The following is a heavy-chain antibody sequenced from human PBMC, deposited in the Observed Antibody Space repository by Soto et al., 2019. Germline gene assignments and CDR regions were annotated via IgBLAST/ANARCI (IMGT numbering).Heavy chain of an antibody. CDR1: GFTFSSYA. CDR2: ISGSGGST. CDR3: ANSNYGARYYYYYMDV. Sequence: GGSLRLSCAASGFTFSSYAMSWVRQAPGKGLEWVSAISGSGGSTYYADSVKGRFTISRDNSKNTLYLQMNSLRAEDTAVYYCANSNYGARYYYYYMDVWGKGTTVTVSS. J-gene: IGHJ6*03. V-gene: IGHV3-23*01. D-gene: IGHD4-4*01.